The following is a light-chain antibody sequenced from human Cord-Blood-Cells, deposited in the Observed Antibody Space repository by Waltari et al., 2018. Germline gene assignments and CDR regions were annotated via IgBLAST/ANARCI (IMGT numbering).Light chain of an antibody. CDR3: MQALQTRYT. Sequence: LPVTPGEPASISCRSSQSLLHSNGYNYLDWYLQKPGQSPQLLIYLGSNRASGVPDRFSGSGSGTDFTLKISRVEAEDVGVYYCMQALQTRYTFGQGTKLEIK. J-gene: IGKJ2*01. CDR1: QSLLHSNGYNY. V-gene: IGKV2-28*01. CDR2: LGS.